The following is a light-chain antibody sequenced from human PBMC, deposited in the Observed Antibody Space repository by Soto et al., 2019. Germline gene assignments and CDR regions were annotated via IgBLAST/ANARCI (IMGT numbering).Light chain of an antibody. CDR1: SGDIGSYNR. Sequence: QSVLTQPASVSGSPGQSITISCTGTSGDIGSYNRVSWYQQHPGKAPKLIIYEVTDRPSGVSNRFSGSKSGNTASLTISGLQAEDQAEYYCSSYTNINTRACVLGNGTKVT. CDR3: SSYTNINTRACV. V-gene: IGLV2-14*01. J-gene: IGLJ1*01. CDR2: EVT.